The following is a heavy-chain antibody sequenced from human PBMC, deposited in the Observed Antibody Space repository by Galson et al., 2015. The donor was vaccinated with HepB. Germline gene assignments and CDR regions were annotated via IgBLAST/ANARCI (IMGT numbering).Heavy chain of an antibody. Sequence: SLRLSCAAAGFTFSCTAIHWGRQASGAGPEWVVRIRSTASDYATAYAASLKGRFTISRDDSKNTAYLHMNSLKTEDTAVYYCLRLGDLSGYSSSWGQGTLVTVSS. D-gene: IGHD6-13*01. CDR2: IRSTASDYAT. J-gene: IGHJ4*02. CDR3: LRLGDLSGYSSS. CDR1: GFTFSCTA. V-gene: IGHV3-73*01.